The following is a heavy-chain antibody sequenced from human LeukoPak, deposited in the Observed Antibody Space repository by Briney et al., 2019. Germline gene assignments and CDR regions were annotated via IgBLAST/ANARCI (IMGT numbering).Heavy chain of an antibody. CDR1: GRSISSYY. CDR3: ARKGDRGSAGFFDY. D-gene: IGHD1-26*01. Sequence: PSETLSLTCTVSGRSISSYYWSWIRQSPGKGLEWIGHIYHSGSTNYNPSLKSRVTMSVDRSKNQFSLKLSSVTAADTALYYCARKGDRGSAGFFDYWGRGTLVTVSS. CDR2: IYHSGST. V-gene: IGHV4-59*01. J-gene: IGHJ4*02.